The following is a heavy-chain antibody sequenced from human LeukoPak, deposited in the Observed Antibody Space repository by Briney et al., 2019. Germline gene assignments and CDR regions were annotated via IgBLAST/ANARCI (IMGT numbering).Heavy chain of an antibody. CDR2: INSDGSSP. CDR3: ARWGSSGWYPMDV. V-gene: IGHV3-74*01. CDR1: GFTFSTYW. Sequence: PGGSLRLSCAASGFTFSTYWMHWVRQAPRKGLVWVSCINSDGSSPSYADSVKGRFTLSRDNAKNTVYLQMNSLRAEDTAVYYCARWGSSGWYPMDVWGQGTTVTVSS. D-gene: IGHD6-19*01. J-gene: IGHJ6*02.